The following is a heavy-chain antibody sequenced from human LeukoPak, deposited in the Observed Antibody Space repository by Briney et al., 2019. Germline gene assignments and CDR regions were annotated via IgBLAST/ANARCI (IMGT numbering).Heavy chain of an antibody. Sequence: PSETLSLTCTVSGGSISSSSYYWGWIRQPPGKGLEWIGYIYDSGSTNYNPSLKSRVTISVDTSKNQFSLKLSSVTAADTAVYYCARVHSRGWTSDAFDIWGQGTMVTVSS. D-gene: IGHD6-19*01. CDR2: IYDSGST. V-gene: IGHV4-61*05. J-gene: IGHJ3*02. CDR1: GGSISSSSYY. CDR3: ARVHSRGWTSDAFDI.